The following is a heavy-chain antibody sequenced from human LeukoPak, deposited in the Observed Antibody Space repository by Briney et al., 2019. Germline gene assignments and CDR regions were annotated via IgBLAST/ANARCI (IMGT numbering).Heavy chain of an antibody. CDR2: IYYSGST. Sequence: SETLSLTCNVSGDSISNYYWSWIRQPPGKGLEWIGYIYYSGSTKYNPSLKSRVTISVDTSKNQFSLKLSSVTAADTAVYYCARHPQIVGATKYFDYWGQGTLVTVSS. D-gene: IGHD1-26*01. J-gene: IGHJ4*02. CDR1: GDSISNYY. CDR3: ARHPQIVGATKYFDY. V-gene: IGHV4-59*08.